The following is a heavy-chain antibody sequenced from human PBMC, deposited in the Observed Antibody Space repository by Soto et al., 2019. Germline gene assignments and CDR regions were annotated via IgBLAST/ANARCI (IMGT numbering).Heavy chain of an antibody. V-gene: IGHV3-30*18. CDR1: GFTFNNYG. D-gene: IGHD6-19*01. CDR3: AKDRGSSGWIDY. CDR2: ISYDGSNK. Sequence: QVQLVESGGGVVQPGRALRLSCGASGFTFNNYGMHWVRQAPGKGLDWVAVISYDGSNKYYGDSVKGPFTISRDNSKNTLYLQINSLGADATGVYSCAKDRGSSGWIDYWGQGILVTVSS. J-gene: IGHJ4*02.